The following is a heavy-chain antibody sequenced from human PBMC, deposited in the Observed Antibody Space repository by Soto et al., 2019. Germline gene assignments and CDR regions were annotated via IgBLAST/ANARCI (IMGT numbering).Heavy chain of an antibody. J-gene: IGHJ6*02. Sequence: ASVKVSCKASGYTFTSYGISWVRQAPGQGLEWKGWISAYNGNTNYAQKLQGRVTMTTDTSTSTAYMELRSLRSDDTAVYYCARDPSSGYYCYGMDVWGQGTTVTVSS. V-gene: IGHV1-18*04. CDR3: ARDPSSGYYCYGMDV. CDR1: GYTFTSYG. D-gene: IGHD3-22*01. CDR2: ISAYNGNT.